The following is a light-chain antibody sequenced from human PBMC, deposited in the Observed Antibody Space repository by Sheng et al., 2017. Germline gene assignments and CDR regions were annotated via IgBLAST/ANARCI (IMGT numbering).Light chain of an antibody. CDR2: KAS. Sequence: AIRMTQSPSSFSASTGDRVTITCRASQGISSYLAWYQQKPGKAPNLLIYKASSLESGVPSRFSGSGSGTEFTLTINSLQSDDFATYYCQQYDAYSLTWTFGQGTKVEIK. J-gene: IGKJ1*01. V-gene: IGKV1-8*01. CDR1: QGISSY. CDR3: QQYDAYSLTWT.